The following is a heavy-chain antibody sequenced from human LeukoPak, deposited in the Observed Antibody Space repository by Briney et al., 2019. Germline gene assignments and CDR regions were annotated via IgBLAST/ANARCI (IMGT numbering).Heavy chain of an antibody. Sequence: GGSLRLSCAASGFTFSSYSMNWVRQAPGKGLEWLSYISRSSTTIYNADSIKGRFTISRDNAKNSLYLQMNSLRDEDTAVYYCASGAVSNVFDIWAKGQWSPSLQ. CDR3: ASGAVSNVFDI. CDR2: ISRSSTTI. J-gene: IGHJ3*02. CDR1: GFTFSSYS. D-gene: IGHD4/OR15-4a*01. V-gene: IGHV3-48*02.